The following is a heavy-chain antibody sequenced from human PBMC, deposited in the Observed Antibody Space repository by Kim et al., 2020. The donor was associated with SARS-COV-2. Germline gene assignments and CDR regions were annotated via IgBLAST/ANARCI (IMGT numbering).Heavy chain of an antibody. CDR3: AGDYGSGSTTGF. CDR1: GFTFTDYT. V-gene: IGHV3-21*04. J-gene: IGHJ4*02. D-gene: IGHD3-10*01. CDR2: ISSSNYV. Sequence: GGSLRLSCAASGFTFTDYTMNWVRQAPGKGLEWVSAISSSNYVIYADSLRGRFTISRDNAKNSLYLQMNSLRAEDTAVYYCAGDYGSGSTTGFWGQGTLVTVSS.